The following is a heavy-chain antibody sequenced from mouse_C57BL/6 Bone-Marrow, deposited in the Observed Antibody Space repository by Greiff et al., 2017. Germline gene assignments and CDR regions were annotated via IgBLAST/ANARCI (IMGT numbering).Heavy chain of an antibody. CDR1: GYTFTSYW. Sequence: VQLQQPGAELVRPGTSVKLSCKASGYTFTSYWMHWVKQRPGQGLEWIGVIDPSDSYTNSNQKLKGKATLPVATSSSTAYMQLSSLTSEDSAVYYCASRSDYWGQGTTLTVSS. CDR2: IDPSDSYT. V-gene: IGHV1-59*01. CDR3: ASRSDY. J-gene: IGHJ2*01.